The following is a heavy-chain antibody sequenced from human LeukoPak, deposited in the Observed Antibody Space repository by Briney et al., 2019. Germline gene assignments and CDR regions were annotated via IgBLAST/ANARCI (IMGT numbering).Heavy chain of an antibody. CDR3: AREGYYGSGSPPSLYFDY. Sequence: GGSLRLSCAASGFSFRNYVVHWVRQAPGKGLEWVAVTSSDLNVKLYADSVKGRFTISRDNSRSTLYLQMNSLRPEDTAIYYCAREGYYGSGSPPSLYFDYWGQGTLVTVSS. CDR2: TSSDLNVK. D-gene: IGHD3-10*01. V-gene: IGHV3-30-3*01. J-gene: IGHJ4*02. CDR1: GFSFRNYV.